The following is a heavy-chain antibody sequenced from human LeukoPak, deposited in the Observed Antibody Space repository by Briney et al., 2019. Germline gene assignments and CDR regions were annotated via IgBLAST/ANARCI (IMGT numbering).Heavy chain of an antibody. CDR2: ISYDGSNK. CDR3: AKDIAAAGTESSGY. V-gene: IGHV3-30*18. CDR1: GFTFSSYS. D-gene: IGHD6-13*01. J-gene: IGHJ4*02. Sequence: PGGSLRLSCAASGFTFSSYSMNWVRQAPGKGLEWVAVISYDGSNKYYADSVKGRFTISRDNSKNTLYLQMNSLRAEDTAVYYCAKDIAAAGTESSGYWGQGTLVTVSS.